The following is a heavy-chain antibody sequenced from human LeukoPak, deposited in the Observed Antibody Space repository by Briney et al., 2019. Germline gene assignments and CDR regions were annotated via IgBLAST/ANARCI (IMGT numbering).Heavy chain of an antibody. D-gene: IGHD5-24*01. CDR3: ATNRVGSSFDY. V-gene: IGHV1-2*02. CDR2: IDINSGGT. J-gene: IGHJ4*02. CDR1: GYSFVGHF. Sequence: GASVKVSCKASGYSFVGHFMHWVRQAPGQGLEWMGRIDINSGGTTFAHHFQGRVTLTRDTSISTGYMELSGLTSDDTAVYYCATNRVGSSFDYWGQGTLVSVSS.